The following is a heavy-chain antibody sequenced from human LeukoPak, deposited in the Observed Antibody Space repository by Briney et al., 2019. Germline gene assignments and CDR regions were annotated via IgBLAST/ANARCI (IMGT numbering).Heavy chain of an antibody. CDR2: IYRSGST. D-gene: IGHD3-9*01. Sequence: GGSLRLSRAASGSSVSTNYMSCVPEAPGKGLDLVAVIYRSGSTYYADCVKGRFTIYRDTSENTVYLQLNTLKADNTAVYYCARRQDDSPLGYWGQGTLVTVSS. CDR3: ARRQDDSPLGY. J-gene: IGHJ4*02. V-gene: IGHV3-53*01. CDR1: GSSVSTNY.